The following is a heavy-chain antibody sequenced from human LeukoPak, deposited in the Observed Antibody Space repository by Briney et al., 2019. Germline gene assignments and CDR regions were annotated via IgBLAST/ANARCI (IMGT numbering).Heavy chain of an antibody. D-gene: IGHD3-9*01. CDR2: IRSKNDGGTT. CDR3: TAYYDFLTGYNTRRDY. Sequence: GGSLRLSCAASGFPFTIAWMSWVRQAPGNGLEWIGRIRSKNDGGTTDYAAPVKGKFTVSRDDSKSTLYLHMSSLTTEDTAIYYCTAYYDFLTGYNTRRDYWGRGTLVTVSP. J-gene: IGHJ4*02. V-gene: IGHV3-15*01. CDR1: GFPFTIAW.